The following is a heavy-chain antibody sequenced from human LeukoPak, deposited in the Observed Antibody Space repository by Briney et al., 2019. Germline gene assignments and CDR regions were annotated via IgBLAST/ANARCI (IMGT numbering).Heavy chain of an antibody. CDR1: GFTFSSYD. V-gene: IGHV3-74*01. D-gene: IGHD3-22*01. CDR2: INPGNIT. Sequence: PGGSLRLSCAASGFTFSSYDMSWVRQAPGKGLAWVSRINPGNITTYADSVKGRFTISRDNAKNTLYLQMNSLRAEDTAVYYCARPFYFDSIDIWGQGTLVTVSS. J-gene: IGHJ4*02. CDR3: ARPFYFDSIDI.